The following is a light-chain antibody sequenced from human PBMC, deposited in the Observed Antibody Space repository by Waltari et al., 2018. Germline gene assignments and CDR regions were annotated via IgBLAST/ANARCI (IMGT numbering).Light chain of an antibody. Sequence: AIRITQSPSSLSASTGDRVTITCRASQSISSYLAWYQQKPGKAPKVLIYAASTLQSGVPSRFSGSGSGTDFTLTISCLQSEDFAIYYCQQSYSSLYTFGQGTKLEI. J-gene: IGKJ2*01. V-gene: IGKV1-8*01. CDR2: AAS. CDR1: QSISSY. CDR3: QQSYSSLYT.